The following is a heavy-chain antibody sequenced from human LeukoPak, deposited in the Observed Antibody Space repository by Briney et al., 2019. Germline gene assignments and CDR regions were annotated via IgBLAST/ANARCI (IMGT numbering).Heavy chain of an antibody. V-gene: IGHV3-30*02. CDR3: ARDSAANYYYYYMDV. D-gene: IGHD2-15*01. Sequence: GGSLRLSCGVSGFIFSDYGMHWVRQAPGKGLEWVASIRFDGSNNYYADSVKGRFTISRDNAKNSLYLQMNSLRAEDTAVYYCARDSAANYYYYYMDVWGKGTTVTVSS. CDR1: GFIFSDYG. J-gene: IGHJ6*03. CDR2: IRFDGSNN.